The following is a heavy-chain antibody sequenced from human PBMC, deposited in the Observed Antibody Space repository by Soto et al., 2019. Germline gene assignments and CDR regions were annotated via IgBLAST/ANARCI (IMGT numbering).Heavy chain of an antibody. D-gene: IGHD3-22*01. V-gene: IGHV1-69*13. CDR2: IITIFGTA. CDR1: GCTFSSYA. Sequence: AVKFSFKASGCTFSSYAISWVRQAPGQVLDWIGGIITIFGTANYAQNFQGRVTITADESTSTAYMELSSMRSEDTAVYYCARGKYNYSDFLYDYYVMDLWGQGPTETDSS. CDR3: ARGKYNYSDFLYDYYVMDL. J-gene: IGHJ6*02.